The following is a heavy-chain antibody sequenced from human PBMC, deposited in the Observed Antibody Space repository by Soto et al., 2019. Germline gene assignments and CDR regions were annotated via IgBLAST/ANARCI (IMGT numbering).Heavy chain of an antibody. D-gene: IGHD3-10*01. Sequence: QVQLVQSGAEVKKPGSSVKVSCKASGGTFSSYAISWVRQAPGQGLEWMGGIIPIFGTANYAQKFQGRVTMTADESTSTAYMELSSLRSEDTAVYYCARGRRVRGDMGGWFDPWGQGTLVTVSS. J-gene: IGHJ5*02. CDR1: GGTFSSYA. CDR3: ARGRRVRGDMGGWFDP. V-gene: IGHV1-69*12. CDR2: IIPIFGTA.